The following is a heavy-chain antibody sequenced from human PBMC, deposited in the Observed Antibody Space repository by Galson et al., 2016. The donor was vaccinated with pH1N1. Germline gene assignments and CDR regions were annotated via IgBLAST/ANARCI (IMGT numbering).Heavy chain of an antibody. CDR1: GYTFTAYQ. J-gene: IGHJ4*01. Sequence: QSGAEVKKPGESLKISCKASGYTFTAYQMHWLRQAPGLGLEWMGWIKPNTGDTAYAQKFQGRVTMTSDTSISTAYMEVTSLRSDDTAVYYCARDWSGYFTTTHYWGHGTRVTVSS. CDR2: IKPNTGDT. CDR3: ARDWSGYFTTTHY. D-gene: IGHD3-3*01. V-gene: IGHV1-2*02.